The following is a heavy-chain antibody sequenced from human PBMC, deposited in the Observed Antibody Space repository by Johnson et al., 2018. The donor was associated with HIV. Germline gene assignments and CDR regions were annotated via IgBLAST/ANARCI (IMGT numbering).Heavy chain of an antibody. CDR1: GFTFDDYA. Sequence: VQLVESGGGLVQPGRSLRLSCAASGFTFDDYAMHWVRQAPGKGLEWVSGISWNSGSIGYADSVQGRFTISRDNAKNSLYLQMNSLRTEDTALYYCAKDGISNAFDIWGQGTMVTVSS. D-gene: IGHD3-3*01. CDR2: ISWNSGSI. J-gene: IGHJ3*02. V-gene: IGHV3-9*01. CDR3: AKDGISNAFDI.